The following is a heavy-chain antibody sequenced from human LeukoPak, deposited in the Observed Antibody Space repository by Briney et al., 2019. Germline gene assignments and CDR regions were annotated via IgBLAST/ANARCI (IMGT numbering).Heavy chain of an antibody. CDR2: IHYSGTT. V-gene: IGHV4-59*01. J-gene: IGHJ4*02. CDR3: ARDPGYCSSTTCYFDN. Sequence: SETLSLTCTVSGGSISSYFWSWIRQPPGKGLEWIGYIHYSGTTNYNPSLKSRVTISADTSKNQLSLKLSSVTAADTAVYYCARDPGYCSSTTCYFDNWGQGTLVTVSS. CDR1: GGSISSYF. D-gene: IGHD2-2*01.